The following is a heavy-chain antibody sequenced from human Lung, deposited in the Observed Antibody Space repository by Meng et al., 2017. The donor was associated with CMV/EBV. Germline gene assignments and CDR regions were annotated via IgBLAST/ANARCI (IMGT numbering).Heavy chain of an antibody. CDR3: ARGSYFDFWSGSRLDP. Sequence: ASXXVSXKPSGYTFSAYYIHWVRQAPGQGLDYMGWINPNNGDTNYAQNFKGRVTFIKDTSISTAYMELSRLRYDDTAVYYCARGSYFDFWSGSRLDPWAQGTLVTVSS. D-gene: IGHD3-3*01. V-gene: IGHV1-2*02. CDR1: GYTFSAYY. CDR2: INPNNGDT. J-gene: IGHJ5*02.